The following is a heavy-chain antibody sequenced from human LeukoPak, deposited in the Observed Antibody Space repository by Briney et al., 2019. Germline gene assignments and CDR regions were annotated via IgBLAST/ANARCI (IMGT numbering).Heavy chain of an antibody. J-gene: IGHJ4*02. CDR1: GGSISSSSYY. CDR2: IYYSGST. V-gene: IGHV4-39*07. CDR3: ARDGPIHLFDY. Sequence: SETLSLTCTVSGGSISSSSYYWGWIRQPPGKGLEWIGSIYYSGSTYYNPSLKSRVTISVDTSKNQFSLKLSSVTAADTAVYYCARDGPIHLFDYWGQGTLVTVSS.